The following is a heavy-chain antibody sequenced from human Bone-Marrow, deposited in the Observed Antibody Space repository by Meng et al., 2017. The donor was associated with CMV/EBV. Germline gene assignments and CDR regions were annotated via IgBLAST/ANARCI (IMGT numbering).Heavy chain of an antibody. CDR2: INHSGSA. Sequence: SETLSLTCAVYGGSFSGYYWSWIRQPPGKGLEWIGEINHSGSANRKPSLKSRVTVSVDTSKNQFSLKLSSVTAADTAVYYCARVHIHDSSGSFFDYWGQGTLVTVSS. V-gene: IGHV4-34*01. D-gene: IGHD3-22*01. CDR3: ARVHIHDSSGSFFDY. J-gene: IGHJ4*02. CDR1: GGSFSGYY.